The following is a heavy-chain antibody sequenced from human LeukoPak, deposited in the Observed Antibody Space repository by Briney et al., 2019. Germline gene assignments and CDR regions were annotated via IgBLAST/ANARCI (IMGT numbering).Heavy chain of an antibody. CDR3: ARAGPYYYDSGSSFDY. D-gene: IGHD3-10*01. CDR2: IYDGGDT. V-gene: IGHV3-66*01. Sequence: GGSLRLSCSASGFSFSDYYMTWVRQAPGKGLEWVSVIYDGGDTYYADSVKGRFTISRDNSKNTLYLQMNSLRAEDTAVYYCARAGPYYYDSGSSFDYWGQGTLVTVSS. J-gene: IGHJ4*02. CDR1: GFSFSDYY.